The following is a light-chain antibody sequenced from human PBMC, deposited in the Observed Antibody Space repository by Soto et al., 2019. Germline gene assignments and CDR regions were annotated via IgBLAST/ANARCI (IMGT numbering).Light chain of an antibody. V-gene: IGLV2-14*01. CDR1: SSDVGDYNY. CDR3: SSYTSSRPYV. J-gene: IGLJ1*01. CDR2: EGS. Sequence: QFALTQPASVSGSPGQSITIFCTGTSSDVGDYNYVSWYQQPPGKAPKLMIYEGSTRPSGVSNRFSGSKSGNTASLTISGLQAEDEADYYCSSYTSSRPYVFGTGTKVTVL.